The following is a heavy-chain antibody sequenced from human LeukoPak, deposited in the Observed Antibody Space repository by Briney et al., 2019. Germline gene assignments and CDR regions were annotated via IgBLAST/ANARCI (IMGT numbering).Heavy chain of an antibody. V-gene: IGHV3-53*01. CDR2: IYRGGNT. J-gene: IGHJ4*02. D-gene: IGHD1-26*01. CDR1: GFTVSSNY. Sequence: GGSLRLSCAASGFTVSSNYMTWVRQAPGKGLEWVSVIYRGGNTYYADSVKGRFTIPRDNSKNTLYLQMNSLRAEDTAVYYCASLYTGSYFDYWGQGTLVTVSS. CDR3: ASLYTGSYFDY.